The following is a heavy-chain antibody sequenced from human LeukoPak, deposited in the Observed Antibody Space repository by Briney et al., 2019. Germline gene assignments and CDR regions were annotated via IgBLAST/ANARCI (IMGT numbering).Heavy chain of an antibody. CDR1: GYTFSSYG. CDR2: ISVYNGNT. CDR3: ARDEPDNSFWVDP. Sequence: ASVKVSCKASGYTFSSYGISWVRQAPGQGLEWMGWISVYNGNTNYAQKFQGRVTMTTDTSTRTVYMELRSLRSDDTAVHYCARDEPDNSFWVDPWGQGTLVTVSS. J-gene: IGHJ5*02. V-gene: IGHV1-18*01. D-gene: IGHD1-14*01.